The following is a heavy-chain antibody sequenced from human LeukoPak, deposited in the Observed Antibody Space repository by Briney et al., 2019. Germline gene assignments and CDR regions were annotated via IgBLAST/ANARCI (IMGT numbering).Heavy chain of an antibody. CDR3: ASASTVEMDAFDI. J-gene: IGHJ3*02. Sequence: KSRVTISVDTSKNQFSLKLSSVTAADTAVYYCASASTVEMDAFDIWGQGTMVTVSS. V-gene: IGHV4-30-2*04. D-gene: IGHD4-17*01.